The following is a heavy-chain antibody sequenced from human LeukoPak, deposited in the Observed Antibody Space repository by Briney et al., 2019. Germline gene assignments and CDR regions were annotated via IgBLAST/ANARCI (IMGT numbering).Heavy chain of an antibody. J-gene: IGHJ5*02. CDR1: GYTFTGYY. CDR3: KTTVTTDNWFDP. CDR2: INPNSGGT. D-gene: IGHD4-11*01. Sequence: GASVTVSCKASGYTFTGYYMHWVRQATGQGLEWMGRINPNSGGTNYAQKFQGRVTMTRDTSISTAYMELSRLRSDDTAVYYCKTTVTTDNWFDPWGQGTLVTVSS. V-gene: IGHV1-2*06.